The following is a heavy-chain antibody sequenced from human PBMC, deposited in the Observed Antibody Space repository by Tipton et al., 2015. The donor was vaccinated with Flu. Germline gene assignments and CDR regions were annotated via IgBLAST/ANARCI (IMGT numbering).Heavy chain of an antibody. CDR3: ARAGNNYYGMDV. CDR2: INTGGNT. V-gene: IGHV3-13*01. Sequence: SLRLSCVASGFTFSSYDMHWVCQATGKGLEWVSAINTGGNTFYPDSVKGRFTISRENAKNSLYLQLNSLRAGDTAVYYCARAGNNYYGMDVWDQGP. D-gene: IGHD1/OR15-1a*01. J-gene: IGHJ6*02. CDR1: GFTFSSYD.